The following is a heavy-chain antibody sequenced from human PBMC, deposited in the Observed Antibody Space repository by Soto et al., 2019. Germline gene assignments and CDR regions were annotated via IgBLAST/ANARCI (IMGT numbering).Heavy chain of an antibody. D-gene: IGHD6-19*01. CDR1: GGTFSSYA. J-gene: IGHJ5*02. V-gene: IGHV1-69*13. CDR3: ARGIAVAGILAWFDP. Sequence: ASVKVSCKASGGTFSSYAISWVRQAPGQGLEWMGGIIPIFGTANYAQKFQGRVTITADESTSTAYMELSSLRSEDTAVYYCARGIAVAGILAWFDPWGQGTLVTVSS. CDR2: IIPIFGTA.